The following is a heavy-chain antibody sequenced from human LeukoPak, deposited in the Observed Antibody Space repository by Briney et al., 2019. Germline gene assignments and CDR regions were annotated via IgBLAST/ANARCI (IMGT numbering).Heavy chain of an antibody. D-gene: IGHD6-13*01. J-gene: IGHJ4*02. V-gene: IGHV3-30*04. CDR1: GFTFSSYA. CDR2: ISYDGSNK. CDR3: ARDTSSSWYRSLDY. Sequence: SCKASGFTFSSYAMHWVRQAPGKGLEWVAVISYDGSNKYYADSVKGRFTISRDNSKNTLYLQMNSLRAEDTAVYYCARDTSSSWYRSLDYWGQGTLVTVSS.